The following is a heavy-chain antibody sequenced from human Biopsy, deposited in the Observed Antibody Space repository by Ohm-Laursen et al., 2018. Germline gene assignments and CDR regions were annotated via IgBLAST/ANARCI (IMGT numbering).Heavy chain of an antibody. V-gene: IGHV4-31*02. J-gene: IGHJ4*02. CDR1: GASIGSNDYY. CDR2: ISYSGST. CDR3: ARGRSDYPPTF. Sequence: SQTLSLTWTVSGASIGSNDYYWTWNPPRPGKGLEGGRHISYSGSTYYNPSLKSRVTISVDTSKNQFSLNLNSVTAADTAMYFCARGRSDYPPTFWGPGTLVTVSS. D-gene: IGHD4-17*01.